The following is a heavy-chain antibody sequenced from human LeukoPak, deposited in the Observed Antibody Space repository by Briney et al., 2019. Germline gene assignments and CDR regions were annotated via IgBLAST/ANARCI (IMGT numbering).Heavy chain of an antibody. V-gene: IGHV1-46*01. D-gene: IGHD3-22*01. Sequence: ASVKVSCKAAGYTSTSYYMHWVRQAHGPGHEWVGIINPSGGSTCYAQKIQGRVTMTREMSTSTVYMELSSLRSEDTAVYYCARDRGGYIYYYYYMDVWGKGTTVTVSS. J-gene: IGHJ6*03. CDR1: GYTSTSYY. CDR3: ARDRGGYIYYYYYMDV. CDR2: INPSGGST.